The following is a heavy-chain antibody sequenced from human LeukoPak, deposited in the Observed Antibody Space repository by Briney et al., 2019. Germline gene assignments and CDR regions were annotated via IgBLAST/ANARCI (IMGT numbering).Heavy chain of an antibody. V-gene: IGHV3-48*01. Sequence: PGGSLRLSCAASGFTFSSYSVSWVRQAPGKGLEWVSYISSSSSTIYYADSVKGRFTISRDNAKNSLYLQMNSLRAEDTAVYYCARAGYCSGGSCSGGVDYWGQGTLVTVSS. CDR2: ISSSSSTI. J-gene: IGHJ4*02. CDR1: GFTFSSYS. CDR3: ARAGYCSGGSCSGGVDY. D-gene: IGHD2-15*01.